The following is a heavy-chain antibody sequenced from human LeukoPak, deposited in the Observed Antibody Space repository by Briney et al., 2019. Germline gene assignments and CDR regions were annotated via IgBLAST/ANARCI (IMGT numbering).Heavy chain of an antibody. D-gene: IGHD1-26*01. J-gene: IGHJ4*02. V-gene: IGHV1-18*01. CDR2: ITTYNGKT. Sequence: ASVKVSCKASGYTFTRYGISWMRQAPGQGLEWMGWITTYNGKTSYGQRFRGRVTMTTDTSTSTAYMELRSLRSDDTAVYYCAARSGELPYYFDYWGQGTLVTVSS. CDR3: AARSGELPYYFDY. CDR1: GYTFTRYG.